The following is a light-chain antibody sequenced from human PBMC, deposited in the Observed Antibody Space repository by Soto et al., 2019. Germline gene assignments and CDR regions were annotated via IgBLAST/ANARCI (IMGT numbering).Light chain of an antibody. Sequence: EIVMTQSPATLSVSPGETATLSCRASQSVAGNLAWYQQKPGQPPRLLIYGVSTRATGVPARFSGSGSGTEFTLTISGLQSEDFALYYCQQYQNLWTFGQGTKVDIK. J-gene: IGKJ1*01. V-gene: IGKV3-15*01. CDR3: QQYQNLWT. CDR2: GVS. CDR1: QSVAGN.